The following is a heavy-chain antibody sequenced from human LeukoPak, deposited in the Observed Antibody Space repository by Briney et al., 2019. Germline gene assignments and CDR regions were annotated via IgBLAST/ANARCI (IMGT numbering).Heavy chain of an antibody. CDR3: ARRTTSGSGFDAFDI. V-gene: IGHV5-51*01. CDR2: IYPGDSDT. CDR1: GYNFTTYW. Sequence: GESLKISCKDSGYNFTTYWIGWVRQMPGKGLEWMGIIYPGDSDTRYSPSFQGQVTISADKSISTAYLQWSSLKASDTAIYYCARRTTSGSGFDAFDIWGQGTMVTVSS. D-gene: IGHD3-10*01. J-gene: IGHJ3*02.